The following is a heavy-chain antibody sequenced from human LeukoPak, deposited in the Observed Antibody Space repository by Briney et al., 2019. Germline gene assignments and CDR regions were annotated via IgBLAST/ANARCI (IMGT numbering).Heavy chain of an antibody. V-gene: IGHV3-53*01. J-gene: IGHJ5*02. D-gene: IGHD4-17*01. CDR3: ARGRDGDYVNWYDP. CDR2: IYPVGT. Sequence: GGSLRLSCAASGFIVSDNYVTWVRQAPGKGLEWVSVIYPVGTYYAESVKGRFSISRDNSKNTVYLQMNSLRADDTAVYYCARGRDGDYVNWYDPWGQGILVTVSS. CDR1: GFIVSDNY.